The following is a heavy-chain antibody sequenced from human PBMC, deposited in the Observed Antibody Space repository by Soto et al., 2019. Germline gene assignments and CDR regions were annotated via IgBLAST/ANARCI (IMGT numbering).Heavy chain of an antibody. V-gene: IGHV1-69*06. CDR1: GDTFKKFA. CDR2: IIPMFGTT. CDR3: ARGVVPAAGAAPHYFHIGVDV. J-gene: IGHJ6*02. Sequence: QVQLVQSGPEVKKPGSSVKVSCKTSGDTFKKFAISWVRQAPGQGPEWMGGIIPMFGTTKYTQKFQGRGTFTADKSTGTAYRELASLMSEDTATYFCARGVVPAAGAAPHYFHIGVDVWGQGTTVTVSS. D-gene: IGHD2-2*01.